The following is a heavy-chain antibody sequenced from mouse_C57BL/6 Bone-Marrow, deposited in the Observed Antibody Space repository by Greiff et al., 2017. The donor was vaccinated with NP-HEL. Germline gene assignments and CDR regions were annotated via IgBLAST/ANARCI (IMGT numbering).Heavy chain of an antibody. V-gene: IGHV5-4*01. D-gene: IGHD2-1*01. CDR1: GFTFSSYA. CDR3: ARDPIYYGNYDYWYFDV. Sequence: DVKLVESGGGLVKPGGSLKLSCAASGFTFSSYAMSWVRQTPEKRLEWVATISDGGSYTYYPDNVKGRFTISRDNAKNNLYLQMSHLKSEDTAMYYCARDPIYYGNYDYWYFDVWGTGTTVTVSS. CDR2: ISDGGSYT. J-gene: IGHJ1*03.